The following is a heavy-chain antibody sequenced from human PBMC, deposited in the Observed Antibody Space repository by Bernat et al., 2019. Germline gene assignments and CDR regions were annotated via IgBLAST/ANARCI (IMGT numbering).Heavy chain of an antibody. D-gene: IGHD3-10*01. CDR2: IWYDGSNK. Sequence: QVQLVESGGGVVQPGRSLRLSCAASGFTFSSYGMHWVRQAPGKGLEWVAVIWYDGSNKYYADSVKGRFTISRDNSKNTLYLQMNSLRDEDTAVYYCARMCGLLWFGEYFDYWGQGTLVTVSS. CDR3: ARMCGLLWFGEYFDY. V-gene: IGHV3-33*01. J-gene: IGHJ4*02. CDR1: GFTFSSYG.